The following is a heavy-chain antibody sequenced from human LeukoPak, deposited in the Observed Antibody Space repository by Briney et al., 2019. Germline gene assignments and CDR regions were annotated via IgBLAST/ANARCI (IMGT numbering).Heavy chain of an antibody. Sequence: GGSLRLSCAASAFTFSSYEMNWVRQAPGKGLEWVSYISSSGSTIYYADSVKGRFTISRDNAKNSLYLQMNSLRAEDTAVYYCAELGITMIGGVWGKGTTVTIFS. V-gene: IGHV3-48*03. D-gene: IGHD3-10*02. J-gene: IGHJ6*04. CDR3: AELGITMIGGV. CDR1: AFTFSSYE. CDR2: ISSSGSTI.